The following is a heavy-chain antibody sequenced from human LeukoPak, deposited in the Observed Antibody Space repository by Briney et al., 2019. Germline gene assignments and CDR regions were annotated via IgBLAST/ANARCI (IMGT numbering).Heavy chain of an antibody. CDR3: AREGYSGYHDY. CDR2: ISSNGGST. V-gene: IGHV3-64*01. J-gene: IGHJ4*02. D-gene: IGHD5-12*01. CDR1: GFTFSSYA. Sequence: PGGSLRLSCAASGFTFSSYAMLWVRQAPGKGLEYVSAISSNGGSTYYANSVKGRFTISRDNSKNTLYLQMGSLRAEDMAVYYCAREGYSGYHDYWGQGPLVTVSS.